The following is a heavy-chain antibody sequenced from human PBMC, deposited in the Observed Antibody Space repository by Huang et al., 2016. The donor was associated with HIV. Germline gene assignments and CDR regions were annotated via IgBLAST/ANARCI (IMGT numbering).Heavy chain of an antibody. CDR2: IYSDDST. V-gene: IGHV3-53*01. Sequence: EVQLVESGGGLIQPGGSLRLSCAASGFTVSSNYMSWVRKAPGKGLGLVSGIYSDDSTYFADSLKGRFTIYRDNSKNPLYLQMNSLRAEDTAVYYCAAQWELRGGVDFWGQGTLVTVSS. J-gene: IGHJ4*02. D-gene: IGHD1-26*01. CDR1: GFTVSSNY. CDR3: AAQWELRGGVDF.